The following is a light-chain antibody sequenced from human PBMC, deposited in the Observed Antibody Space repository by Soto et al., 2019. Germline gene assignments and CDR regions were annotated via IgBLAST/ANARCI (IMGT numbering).Light chain of an antibody. V-gene: IGKV1-5*03. CDR2: KAS. Sequence: DIQMTQSPSTLSGSVGDRVTITCRASQTISSWLAWYQQKPGKAPKLLIYKASTLKSGVPSRFSGSGSGTEFTLTISSLQPDDFATDYCQHYNSYSEEFGQGTKV. CDR3: QHYNSYSEE. J-gene: IGKJ1*01. CDR1: QTISSW.